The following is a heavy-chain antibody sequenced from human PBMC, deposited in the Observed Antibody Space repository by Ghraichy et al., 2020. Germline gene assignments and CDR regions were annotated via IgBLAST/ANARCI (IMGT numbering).Heavy chain of an antibody. CDR2: ISGSGGST. CDR3: AKDLVYYYDSSGPYYFDY. CDR1: GFTFSSYA. Sequence: LSLTCAASGFTFSSYAMSWVRQAPGKGLEWVSAISGSGGSTYYADSVKGRFTISRDNSKNTLYLQMNSLRAEDTAVYYCAKDLVYYYDSSGPYYFDYWGQGTLVTVSS. D-gene: IGHD3-22*01. J-gene: IGHJ4*02. V-gene: IGHV3-23*01.